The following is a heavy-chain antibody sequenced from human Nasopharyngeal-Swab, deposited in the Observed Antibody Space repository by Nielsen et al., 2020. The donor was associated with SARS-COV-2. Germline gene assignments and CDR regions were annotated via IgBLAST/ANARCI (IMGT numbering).Heavy chain of an antibody. D-gene: IGHD3-10*01. V-gene: IGHV3-30*03. Sequence: GESLKISCAASGFTLSNYGMHWVRQAPGKGLEWAAAISYAGNTKYYADSVKGRFTISRDSAKNALYLEMNSLRAEDTAVYYCARDDGSLGDYWGQGTLVTVSS. CDR2: ISYAGNTK. J-gene: IGHJ4*02. CDR3: ARDDGSLGDY. CDR1: GFTLSNYG.